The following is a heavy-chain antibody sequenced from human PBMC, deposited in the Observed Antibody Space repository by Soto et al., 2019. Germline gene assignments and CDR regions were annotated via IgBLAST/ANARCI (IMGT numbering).Heavy chain of an antibody. Sequence: GGSLGLSCASSGFTFSNAWMNWVRQAPGKGLEWVGRIKSKTDGGTTDYAAPVKGRFTISRDDSKNTLYLQMNSLKTEDTAVYYCTTQVDYYDSSGPNTWGQGTLVTXSS. D-gene: IGHD3-22*01. CDR1: GFTFSNAW. J-gene: IGHJ5*02. CDR2: IKSKTDGGTT. V-gene: IGHV3-15*07. CDR3: TTQVDYYDSSGPNT.